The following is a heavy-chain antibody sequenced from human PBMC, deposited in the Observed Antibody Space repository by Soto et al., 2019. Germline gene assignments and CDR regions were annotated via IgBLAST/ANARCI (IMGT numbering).Heavy chain of an antibody. CDR1: GGSISSGGYY. J-gene: IGHJ4*02. CDR2: IYYSGST. Sequence: QVQLQESGPGLVKPSQTLSLTCTVSGGSISSGGYYWSWIRQHPGKGLEWIGYIYYSGSTYYNPALKSRVTMSVDTSKNQCSLKLSSVTATDTAVYYCARVAQLFSSSFDYWGQGTLVTVSS. CDR3: ARVAQLFSSSFDY. D-gene: IGHD2-2*01. V-gene: IGHV4-31*03.